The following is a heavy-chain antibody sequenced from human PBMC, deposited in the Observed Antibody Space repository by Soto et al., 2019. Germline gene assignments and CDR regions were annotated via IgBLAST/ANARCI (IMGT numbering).Heavy chain of an antibody. CDR1: GGTFSSYT. CDR3: ARGYCTNGVCWSSRDAFDI. V-gene: IGHV1-69*02. J-gene: IGHJ3*02. D-gene: IGHD2-8*01. Sequence: QVQLVQSGAEVKKPGSSVKVSCKASGGTFSSYTISWVRQAPGQGLEWMGRIIPILGIANYAQKFQGRVTITADKSTSRAYMELSSLRSEETAVYYCARGYCTNGVCWSSRDAFDIWGQGTMVTVSS. CDR2: IIPILGIA.